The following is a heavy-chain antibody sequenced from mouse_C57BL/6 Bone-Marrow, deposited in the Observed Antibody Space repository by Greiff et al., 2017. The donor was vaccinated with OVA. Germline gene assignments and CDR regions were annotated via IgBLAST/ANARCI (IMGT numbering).Heavy chain of an antibody. CDR1: GFTFSSYG. CDR3: ARLNGWYYFDY. J-gene: IGHJ2*01. CDR2: ISSGGSYT. Sequence: EVKVVESGGDLVKPGGSLKLSCAASGFTFSSYGMSWVRQTPDKRLEWVATISSGGSYTYYPDSVKGRFTISRDNAKNTLYLQMSSLKSEDTAMYYCARLNGWYYFDYWGQGTTLTVSS. D-gene: IGHD2-2*01. V-gene: IGHV5-6*01.